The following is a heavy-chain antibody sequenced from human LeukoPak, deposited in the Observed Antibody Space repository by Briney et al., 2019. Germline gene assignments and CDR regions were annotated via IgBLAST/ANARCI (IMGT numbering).Heavy chain of an antibody. J-gene: IGHJ4*02. CDR1: GFTFSNYA. CDR2: ITNSGSTT. V-gene: IGHV3-23*05. D-gene: IGHD3-3*01. CDR3: AKGVPLSGRTTHFDY. Sequence: GGSLRLSCAASGFTFSNYAMTWVRQAPGKGLEGVAIITNSGSTTYYADSVKGRFTISRDNSETTLRLQMNSLRADDTATYYCAKGVPLSGRTTHFDYWGQGTLVIVSS.